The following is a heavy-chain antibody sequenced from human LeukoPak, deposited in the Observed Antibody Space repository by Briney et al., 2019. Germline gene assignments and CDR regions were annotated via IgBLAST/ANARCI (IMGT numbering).Heavy chain of an antibody. D-gene: IGHD3-10*01. V-gene: IGHV4-34*01. CDR2: INHSGST. J-gene: IGHJ6*04. Sequence: SEPLSLTCAVYGGSFSGYYWSWIRQPPGKGLEWIGEINHSGSTNYNPSLKSRVTISVDTSKNQFSLKLSSVTAADTAVYYCARGLYYYGSGSYYSPPWYYYYGMDVWGKGTTVTVSS. CDR1: GGSFSGYY. CDR3: ARGLYYYGSGSYYSPPWYYYYGMDV.